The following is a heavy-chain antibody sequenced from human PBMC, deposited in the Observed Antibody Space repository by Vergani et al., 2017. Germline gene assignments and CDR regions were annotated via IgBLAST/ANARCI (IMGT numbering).Heavy chain of an antibody. CDR2: ISWNSGSI. D-gene: IGHD6-13*01. V-gene: IGHV3-9*01. CDR1: GFTFSSYG. J-gene: IGHJ6*02. Sequence: VQLVESGGGVVQPGRSLRLSCAASGFTFSSYGMHWVRQAPGKGLEWVSGISWNSGSIGYADSVKGRFTISRDNAKNSLYLKMNSLRAEDTDLYYCAKDSSSSSDGASYYYYYGLDVWGQGP. CDR3: AKDSSSSSDGASYYYYYGLDV.